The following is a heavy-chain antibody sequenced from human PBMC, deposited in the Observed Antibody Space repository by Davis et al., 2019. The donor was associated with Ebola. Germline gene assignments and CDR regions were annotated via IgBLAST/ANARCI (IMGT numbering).Heavy chain of an antibody. CDR2: IYYSGST. V-gene: IGHV4-59*08. D-gene: IGHD3-10*01. J-gene: IGHJ5*02. CDR3: ARQHTHLWFGAADNWFDP. CDR1: GGSISSYY. Sequence: SETLSLTCTVSGGSISSYYWSWIRQPPGKGLEWIGYIYYSGSTNYNPSLKSRVTISVDTSKNQFSLKLSSVTAADTAVYYCARQHTHLWFGAADNWFDPWGQGTLVTVSS.